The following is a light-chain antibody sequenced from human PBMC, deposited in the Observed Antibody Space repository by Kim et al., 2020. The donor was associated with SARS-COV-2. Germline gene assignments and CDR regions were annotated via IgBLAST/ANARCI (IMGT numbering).Light chain of an antibody. J-gene: IGKJ1*01. V-gene: IGKV3-20*01. CDR2: GAS. CDR3: QQYVTSPWT. Sequence: SPGDRATLSCRASQTVSSNSLAWYQQKPGQAPRLLIFGASSRATGIPDRFSGSGSGADFTLTISRLEPEDFAVYSCQQYVTSPWTFGQGTKVDIK. CDR1: QTVSSNS.